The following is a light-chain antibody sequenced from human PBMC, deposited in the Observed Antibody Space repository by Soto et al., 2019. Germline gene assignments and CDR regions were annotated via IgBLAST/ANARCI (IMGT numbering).Light chain of an antibody. CDR1: QSVSSN. Sequence: IVLTQSPGTLSLSPGERAALSCRASQSVSSNLAWYQQKPGQAPRLLISGASTRATGVPARFSGSGSGTEFTLTITSLQSEDFAVYCCQQYNNWPLTFGPGALLEIK. CDR2: GAS. V-gene: IGKV3D-15*01. CDR3: QQYNNWPLT. J-gene: IGKJ5*01.